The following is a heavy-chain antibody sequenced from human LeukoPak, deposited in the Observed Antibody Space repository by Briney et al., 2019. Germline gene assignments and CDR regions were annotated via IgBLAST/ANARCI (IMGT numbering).Heavy chain of an antibody. D-gene: IGHD6-13*01. J-gene: IGHJ4*02. CDR2: ISSCSSTI. V-gene: IGHV3-48*02. CDR1: GFAFSTYD. Sequence: PRGSLRLSCAASGFAFSTYDMNWVRQAPGKGLEWVSYISSCSSTIYHADSVKGRFTISRDNAKNSLYLQMNSLRDEDTAVYYCARGLAAAAYYFDYWGQGILVTVSS. CDR3: ARGLAAAAYYFDY.